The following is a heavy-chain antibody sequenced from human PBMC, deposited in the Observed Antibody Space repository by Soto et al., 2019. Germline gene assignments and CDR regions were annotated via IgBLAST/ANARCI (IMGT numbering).Heavy chain of an antibody. J-gene: IGHJ3*02. D-gene: IGHD3-22*01. CDR2: ISSSSSYT. Sequence: QVQLVESGGGLVKPGGSLRLSCAASGFTFSDYYMSWIRQAPGKGLEWVSYISSSSSYTNYADSVKGRFTISRDNAKNSLYLQMNSLRAEDTAVYYCARATMTDAFDIWGQGTMVTVSS. CDR3: ARATMTDAFDI. V-gene: IGHV3-11*06. CDR1: GFTFSDYY.